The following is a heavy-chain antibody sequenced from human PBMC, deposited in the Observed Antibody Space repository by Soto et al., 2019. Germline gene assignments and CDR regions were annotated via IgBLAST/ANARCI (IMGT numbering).Heavy chain of an antibody. CDR1: GGSISSYY. Sequence: KPSETLSLTCTVSGGSISSYYWSWIRQPPGKGLEWTGYIYYSGSTNYNPSLKSRVTISVDTSKNQFSLKLSSVTAADTAVYYCARAYNYYYGMDVWGQGTTGNVSS. J-gene: IGHJ6*01. V-gene: IGHV4-59*01. CDR3: ARAYNYYYGMDV. CDR2: IYYSGST.